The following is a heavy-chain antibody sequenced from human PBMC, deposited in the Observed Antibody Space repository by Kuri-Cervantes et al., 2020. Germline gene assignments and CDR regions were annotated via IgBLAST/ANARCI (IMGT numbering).Heavy chain of an antibody. V-gene: IGHV3-53*01. CDR3: ARSPRYDSSGYRDYFDY. CDR2: IYSGGRT. J-gene: IGHJ4*02. D-gene: IGHD3-22*01. Sequence: GESLKISCAASGLTVSSNYMSWVRQAPGKGLEWVSVIYSGGRTDYADSVKGRFTISRDNSKNTLYLQMNSLRAEDTAVYYCARSPRYDSSGYRDYFDYWGQGTLVTVSS. CDR1: GLTVSSNY.